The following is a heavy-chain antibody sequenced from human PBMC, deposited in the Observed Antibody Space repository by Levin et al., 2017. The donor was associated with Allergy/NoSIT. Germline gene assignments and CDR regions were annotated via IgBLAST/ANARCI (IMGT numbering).Heavy chain of an antibody. J-gene: IGHJ4*02. V-gene: IGHV3-23*01. CDR3: AKCDSTIQWLVPGFDY. D-gene: IGHD6-19*01. Sequence: GGSLRLSCAASGFTFSSYAMSWVRQAPGKGLEWVSAISGSGGSTYYADSVKGRFTISRDNSKNTLYLQMNSLRAEDTAVYYCAKCDSTIQWLVPGFDYWGQGTLVTVSS. CDR1: GFTFSSYA. CDR2: ISGSGGST.